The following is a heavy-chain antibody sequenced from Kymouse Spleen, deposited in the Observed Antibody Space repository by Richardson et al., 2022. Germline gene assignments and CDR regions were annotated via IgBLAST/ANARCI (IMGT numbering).Heavy chain of an antibody. CDR1: GGSFSGYY. CDR3: ARDTMVRGVTY. CDR2: INHSGST. J-gene: IGHJ4*02. Sequence: QVQLQQWGAGLLKPSETLSLTCAVYGGSFSGYYWSWIRQPPGKGLEWIGEINHSGSTNYNPSLKSRVTISVDTSKNQFSLKLSSVTAADTAVYYCARDTMVRGVTYWGQGTLVTVSS. D-gene: IGHD3-10*01. V-gene: IGHV4-34*01.